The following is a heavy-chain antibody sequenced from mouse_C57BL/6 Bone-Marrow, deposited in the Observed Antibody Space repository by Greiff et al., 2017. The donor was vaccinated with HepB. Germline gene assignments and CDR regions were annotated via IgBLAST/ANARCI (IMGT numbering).Heavy chain of an antibody. V-gene: IGHV5-16*01. CDR1: GFTFSDYY. D-gene: IGHD4-1*01. CDR3: ARETGRNYYFDD. Sequence: EVHLVESEGGLVQPGSSMKLSCTASGFTFSDYYMAWVRQVPEKGLEWVANINYDGSSTYYLDSLKSRFIISRDNAKNILYLQMSSLKSEDTATYYCARETGRNYYFDDWGTGTTLTVSS. CDR2: INYDGSST. J-gene: IGHJ2*01.